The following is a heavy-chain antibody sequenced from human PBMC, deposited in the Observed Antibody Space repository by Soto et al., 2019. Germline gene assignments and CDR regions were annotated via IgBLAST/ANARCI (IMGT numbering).Heavy chain of an antibody. CDR2: ISGSGAST. V-gene: IGHV3-23*01. J-gene: IGHJ4*02. Sequence: EVQLLESGGGLVQPGGSLRLSCAASGFTFSSYAMSWVRQAPGKGLEWVSAISGSGASTYYADSVTGRFTISRHNSKNTLYLQMNSLRAEDTAVYHCEKDLGYSSSAGDYWGQGTLVTVSS. CDR3: EKDLGYSSSAGDY. D-gene: IGHD6-13*01. CDR1: GFTFSSYA.